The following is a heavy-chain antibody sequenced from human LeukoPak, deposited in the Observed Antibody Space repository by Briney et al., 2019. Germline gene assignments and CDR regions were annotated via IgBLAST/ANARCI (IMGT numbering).Heavy chain of an antibody. CDR3: AREGYSGYDLADY. J-gene: IGHJ4*02. CDR2: IYSGGST. Sequence: GGSLRLSCAASGFTVSSNYMSWVRQAPGKGLEWVSVIYSGGSTYYADSVKGRFTISRDSSKNTLYLQMNSLRAEDTAVYYCAREGYSGYDLADYWGQGTLVTVSS. D-gene: IGHD5-12*01. V-gene: IGHV3-66*01. CDR1: GFTVSSNY.